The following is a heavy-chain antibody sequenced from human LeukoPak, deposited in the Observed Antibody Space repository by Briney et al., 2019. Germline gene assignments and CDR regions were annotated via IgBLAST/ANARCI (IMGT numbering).Heavy chain of an antibody. CDR3: TRDVSDGMDV. Sequence: AGGSLRLSCTTSGFTFGDYALSWVRQAPGKGLEWVGFTRSITYGGTTAYAASVKGRFTILREDSTSIAHLQMNSLRSEDTGVYFCTRDVSDGMDVWGQRTTVTVSS. D-gene: IGHD5/OR15-5a*01. CDR2: TRSITYGGTT. J-gene: IGHJ6*02. CDR1: GFTFGDYA. V-gene: IGHV3-49*04.